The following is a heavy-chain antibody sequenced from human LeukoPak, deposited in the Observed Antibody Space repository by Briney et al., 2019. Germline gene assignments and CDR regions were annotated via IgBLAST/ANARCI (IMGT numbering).Heavy chain of an antibody. J-gene: IGHJ4*02. D-gene: IGHD1-26*01. V-gene: IGHV4-34*01. CDR2: INHSGST. CDR3: ASLVGATTNY. Sequence: SETLSLTCAVYGGSFSGYYWSWIRQPPGKGLEWIGGINHSGSTNYNPSLKSRVTISVDTSKNQFSLKLSSVTAADTAVYYCASLVGATTNYWGQGTLVTVSS. CDR1: GGSFSGYY.